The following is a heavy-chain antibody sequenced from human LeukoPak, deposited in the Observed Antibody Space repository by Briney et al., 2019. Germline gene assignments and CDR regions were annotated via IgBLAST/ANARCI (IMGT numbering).Heavy chain of an antibody. V-gene: IGHV1-2*02. CDR1: GYTFTGYD. D-gene: IGHD6-13*01. CDR2: MNPNSGGT. J-gene: IGHJ5*02. Sequence: GASVKVSCKASGYTFTGYDMHWVRQATGQGLEWMGWMNPNSGGTSYAQKFQGRVTMTRDTSISTAYMELSRLRSDDTAVYYCAREEGIAAAGWFDPWGQGTLVTVSS. CDR3: AREEGIAAAGWFDP.